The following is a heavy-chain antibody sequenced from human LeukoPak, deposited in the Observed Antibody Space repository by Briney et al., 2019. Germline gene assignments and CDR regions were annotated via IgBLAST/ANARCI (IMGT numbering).Heavy chain of an antibody. V-gene: IGHV4-59*01. Sequence: SETLSLTCTVSGGSISQYYWSWIRQSPGKGLEWIGYIYYSGTTNYNPSLKSRVTISVDTSRNQFSLQLRSVTAADTAVYYCAREDPQTTVPEGMDVWGQGTTVIVSS. CDR2: IYYSGTT. J-gene: IGHJ6*02. CDR1: GGSISQYY. CDR3: AREDPQTTVPEGMDV. D-gene: IGHD4-17*01.